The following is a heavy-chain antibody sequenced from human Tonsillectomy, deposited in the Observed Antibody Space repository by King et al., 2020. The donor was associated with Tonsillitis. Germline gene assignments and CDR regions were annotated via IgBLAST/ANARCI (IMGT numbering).Heavy chain of an antibody. J-gene: IGHJ4*02. CDR1: GFNVNTHS. V-gene: IGHV3-48*01. Sequence: VQLVESGGGLVQPGESLRLSCAASGFNVNTHSMNWVRQAPGKGLEGVAYISGRGCTISYADAVKGRFSISRDNATNSLYLQMNSLRAEDTAVYYCARDLRQWLAIDYWGQGILVTVSS. D-gene: IGHD6-19*01. CDR2: ISGRGCTI. CDR3: ARDLRQWLAIDY.